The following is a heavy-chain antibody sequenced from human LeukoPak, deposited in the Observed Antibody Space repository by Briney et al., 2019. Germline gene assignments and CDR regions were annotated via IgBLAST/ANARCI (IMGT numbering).Heavy chain of an antibody. CDR3: AGRPDSGFDFWSGIGVLTM. J-gene: IGHJ3*02. Sequence: SETLSLTCNVSGGSIRSTSYYWGWIRQHPGKGLDWIASMYYSGTTYYNPSLKSRVTMSVETSKNHFSLNVRSVTAADTAVYYCAGRPDSGFDFWSGIGVLTMWGQGALVTVSS. D-gene: IGHD3-3*01. CDR2: MYYSGTT. V-gene: IGHV4-39*02. CDR1: GGSIRSTSYY.